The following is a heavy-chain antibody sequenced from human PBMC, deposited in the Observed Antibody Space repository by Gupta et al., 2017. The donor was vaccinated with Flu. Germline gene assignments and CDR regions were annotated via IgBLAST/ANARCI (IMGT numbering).Heavy chain of an antibody. Sequence: YWSWSRQPPGKGLEYIGSVYYVGSTYYNLFLESRVTISIDTSKNQFSLKLSSVTAADTARYYCARSGDYFDYWGQGALVTVSS. CDR3: ARSGDYFDY. CDR2: VYYVGST. J-gene: IGHJ4*02. D-gene: IGHD4-17*01. CDR1: Y. V-gene: IGHV4-39*01.